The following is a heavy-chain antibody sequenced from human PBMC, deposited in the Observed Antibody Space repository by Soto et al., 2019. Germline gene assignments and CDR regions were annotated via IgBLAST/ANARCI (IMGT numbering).Heavy chain of an antibody. CDR2: IWYDGSNK. V-gene: IGHV3-33*01. J-gene: IGHJ4*02. CDR1: GFTFSSYG. CDR3: ARERISGSYGDY. D-gene: IGHD1-26*01. Sequence: GSLRLSCAASGFTFSSYGMHWVRQAPGKGLEWVAVIWYDGSNKYYADSVKGRFTISRDNSKNTLYLQMNSLRAEDTAVYYCARERISGSYGDYWGQGTLVTVSS.